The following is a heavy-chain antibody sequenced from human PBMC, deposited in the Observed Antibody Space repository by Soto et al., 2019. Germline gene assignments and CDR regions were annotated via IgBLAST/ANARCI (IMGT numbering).Heavy chain of an antibody. Sequence: PSETLSLTCAVSGYSISSGYYWGWIRQPPGKGLEWIGGIYHSGSTYYNPSLKSRVTISVDTSKNQFSLKLSSVTAADTAVYYCARDWGLAVAAAGKNWFDPWGQGTLVTVSS. V-gene: IGHV4-38-2*02. J-gene: IGHJ5*02. CDR2: IYHSGST. CDR1: GYSISSGYY. D-gene: IGHD6-13*01. CDR3: ARDWGLAVAAAGKNWFDP.